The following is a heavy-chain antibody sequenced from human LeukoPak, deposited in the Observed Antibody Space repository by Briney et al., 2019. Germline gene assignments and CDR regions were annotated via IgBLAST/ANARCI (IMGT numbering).Heavy chain of an antibody. J-gene: IGHJ6*04. CDR3: GGRRV. D-gene: IGHD3-16*01. V-gene: IGHV3-15*01. CDR2: VRSKSDAGTM. CDR1: GFTFSSYW. Sequence: GGSLRLSCAASGFTFSSYWMSWARQAPGKGLEWVGRVRSKSDAGTMDYAAHVEGRFTISRDDSKNMVYLDMNSLKTEDTAVYYCGGRRVWGNGTVVTVSS.